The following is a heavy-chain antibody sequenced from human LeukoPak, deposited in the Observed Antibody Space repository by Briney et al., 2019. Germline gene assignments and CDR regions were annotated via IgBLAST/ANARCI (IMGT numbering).Heavy chain of an antibody. Sequence: ASVKVSCKASGGTFSSYAISWVRQAPGQGLEWMGWISAYNGNTNYAQKLQGRVTMTTDTSTSTAYMELRSLRSDDTAVYYCARAGYSGSYYSYFDYWGQGTLVTVSS. CDR3: ARAGYSGSYYSYFDY. CDR1: GGTFSSYA. D-gene: IGHD1-26*01. J-gene: IGHJ4*02. CDR2: ISAYNGNT. V-gene: IGHV1-18*01.